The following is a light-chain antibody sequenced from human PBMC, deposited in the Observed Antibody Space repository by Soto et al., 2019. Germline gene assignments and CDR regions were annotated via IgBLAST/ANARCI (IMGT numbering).Light chain of an antibody. V-gene: IGKV1-39*01. CDR1: QSISSY. CDR2: AAS. Sequence: DIALTRSPSPGSKSGRYRVERGCLASQSISSYLNWYQQKPGKAPKVLIYAASNLQSGVPPRFSGSGSGTDFTLTISSLQPEHASTYSCQQSYRTPTTFGQGTRLEIK. J-gene: IGKJ5*01. CDR3: QQSYRTPTT.